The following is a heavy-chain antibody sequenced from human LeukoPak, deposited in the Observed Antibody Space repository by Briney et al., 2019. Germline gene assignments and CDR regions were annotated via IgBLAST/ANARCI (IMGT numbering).Heavy chain of an antibody. D-gene: IGHD3-10*01. CDR1: GFTFSSYA. J-gene: IGHJ4*02. CDR3: AKGFYHYFGSGSYTLDF. V-gene: IGHV3-64*01. CDR2: ISSNGGST. Sequence: PGGSLRLSCAASGFTFSSYAMHWVRQAPGKGLEYVSAISSNGGSTYYANSVKGRFTISRDNSKNTLYLQMNTLTGEDTTVYYCAKGFYHYFGSGSYTLDFWGQGTQVTVSS.